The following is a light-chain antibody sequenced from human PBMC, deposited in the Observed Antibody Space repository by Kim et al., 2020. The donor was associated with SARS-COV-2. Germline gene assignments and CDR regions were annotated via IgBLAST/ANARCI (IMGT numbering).Light chain of an antibody. CDR2: AIN. CDR3: TSYTRGTTRFV. V-gene: IGLV2-14*03. CDR1: VSAYED. Sequence: VSAYEDGSWDKKHPVKAPTLLIYAINSRPSGVSKRCSGSKSGNTGSLTISGLQAEDESDYYCTSYTRGTTRFVFGTGTKVTVL. J-gene: IGLJ1*01.